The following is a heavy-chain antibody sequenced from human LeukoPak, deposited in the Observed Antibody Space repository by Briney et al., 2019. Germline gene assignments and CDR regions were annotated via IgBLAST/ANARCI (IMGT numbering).Heavy chain of an antibody. J-gene: IGHJ3*02. D-gene: IGHD3-22*01. Sequence: GGSLRLSCAASEFSVGSNYMTWVRQAPGKGLEWVANIKQDGSEKYYVDSVKGRFTISRDNAKNSLYLQMNSLRAEDTAVYYCARSSRTMIVGTRYHDAFDIWGQGTMVTVSS. V-gene: IGHV3-7*01. CDR2: IKQDGSEK. CDR3: ARSSRTMIVGTRYHDAFDI. CDR1: EFSVGSNY.